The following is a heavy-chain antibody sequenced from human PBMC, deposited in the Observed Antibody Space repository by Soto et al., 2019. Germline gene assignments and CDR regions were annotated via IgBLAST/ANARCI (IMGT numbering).Heavy chain of an antibody. D-gene: IGHD6-19*01. CDR2: MNPNSGNT. V-gene: IGHV1-8*01. Sequence: QVQLVQSGAEVKKPGASVKVSCKASGYTFTSYDINWVRQATGQGLEWMGWMNPNSGNTGAAQKFHGRFTITRNTSMSTAYMELSSLRSEDTAVYYCAREYGAVALFYYYGMDVWGQGTTVTVSS. J-gene: IGHJ6*02. CDR3: AREYGAVALFYYYGMDV. CDR1: GYTFTSYD.